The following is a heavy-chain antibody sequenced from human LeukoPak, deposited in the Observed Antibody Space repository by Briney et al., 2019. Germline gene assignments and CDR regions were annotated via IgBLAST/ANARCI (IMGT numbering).Heavy chain of an antibody. D-gene: IGHD2-2*01. CDR2: INTNTGNP. CDR1: GYTFTSYA. V-gene: IGHV7-4-1*02. Sequence: GASVKVSCKASGYTFTSYAMNWVRQAPGQGLEWMGWINTNTGNPTYAQGFTGRFVFSLDTSVSTAYLQISSLKAEDTAVYYCARGEYQLLPYYFGYWGQGTLVTVSS. CDR3: ARGEYQLLPYYFGY. J-gene: IGHJ4*02.